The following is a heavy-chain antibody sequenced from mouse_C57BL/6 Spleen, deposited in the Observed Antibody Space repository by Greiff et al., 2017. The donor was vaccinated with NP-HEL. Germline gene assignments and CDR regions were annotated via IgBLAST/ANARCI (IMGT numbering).Heavy chain of an antibody. V-gene: IGHV1-82*01. CDR2: IYPGDGDT. CDR1: GYAFSSSW. D-gene: IGHD1-1*01. CDR3: ARHITTVVATDFDY. Sequence: VQLQQSGPELVKPGASVKISCKASGYAFSSSWMNWVKQRPGKGLEWIGRIYPGDGDTNYNGKFKGKATLTADKSSSTAYMQLSSLTSGDSAVYFCARHITTVVATDFDYWGQGTTLTVSS. J-gene: IGHJ2*01.